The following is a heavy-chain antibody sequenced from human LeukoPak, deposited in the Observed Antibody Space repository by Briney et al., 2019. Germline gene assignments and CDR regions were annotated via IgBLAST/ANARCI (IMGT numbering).Heavy chain of an antibody. Sequence: PSETLSLTCSVSGYSINDGYYWGWIRQSPGKGLEWIAIIYHSGSTYYTPSLKSRLTISVDTSKNQFSLKLRSVTAADTAVYYCAGISIVGATADYWGQGTLVTVSS. V-gene: IGHV4-38-2*02. CDR1: GYSINDGYY. CDR3: AGISIVGATADY. J-gene: IGHJ4*02. CDR2: IYHSGST. D-gene: IGHD1-26*01.